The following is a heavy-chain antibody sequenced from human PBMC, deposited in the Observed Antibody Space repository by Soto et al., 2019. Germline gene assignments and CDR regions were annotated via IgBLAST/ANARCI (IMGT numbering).Heavy chain of an antibody. V-gene: IGHV1-58*01. CDR3: AAKGQQHLGYYNGMDV. CDR2: IVVGSGNT. J-gene: IGHJ6*02. CDR1: GFTFTSSA. Sequence: AASVKVSCKASGFTFTSSAVQWVREARGQRLEWIGWIVVGSGNTIYAQKFQGRVTITRDLSTSTAYMELNSLRSEDTAVYYCAAKGQQHLGYYNGMDVWGQGTTVTVYS. D-gene: IGHD6-13*01.